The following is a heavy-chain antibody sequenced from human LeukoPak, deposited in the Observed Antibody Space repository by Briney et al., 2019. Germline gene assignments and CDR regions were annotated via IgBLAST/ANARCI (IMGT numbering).Heavy chain of an antibody. V-gene: IGHV2-5*01. Sequence: SGPTLVKPTQTLTLTCTFSGFSLSTSGVGVGWIRQPPGKALEWLALIYWNDDKRYSPSLKSRLTITKDTSKNQVVLTMTNMDPVNTPKYSCAHSSRFFDWSQKYFAYGGKETRSTV. D-gene: IGHD3/OR15-3a*01. CDR3: AHSSRFFDWSQKYFAY. J-gene: IGHJ4*02. CDR2: IYWNDDK. CDR1: GFSLSTSGVG.